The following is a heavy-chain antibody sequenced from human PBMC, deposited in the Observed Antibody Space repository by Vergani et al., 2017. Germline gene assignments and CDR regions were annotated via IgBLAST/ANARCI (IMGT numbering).Heavy chain of an antibody. CDR3: AHSRITICGVVEPYYFDY. J-gene: IGHJ4*02. CDR1: GFSLSTSGVG. Sequence: QITLKESGPTLVKPTQTLTLTCTFSGFSLSTSGVGVGWIRQPPGKALEWLALIYWDDDKRYSPSLKSRLTITKDTSKNQVVLTMTNMDPVDTATYYCAHSRITICGVVEPYYFDYWGQGTLVTVSS. D-gene: IGHD3-3*01. CDR2: IYWDDDK. V-gene: IGHV2-5*02.